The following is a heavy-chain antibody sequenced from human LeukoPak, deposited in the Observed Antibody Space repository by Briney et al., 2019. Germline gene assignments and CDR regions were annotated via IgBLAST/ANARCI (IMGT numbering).Heavy chain of an antibody. CDR3: ARDSSCSGGTCYDT. Sequence: SETLSLPCSVSGGSLNTGGNYWSWIRQPPGKGLEWIAYIYYSGSANYNPSLKSRVTISIDTSKNQFSLKLTSVTAGDTAVYYCARDSSCSGGTCYDTWGQGTLVTVSS. CDR2: IYYSGSA. D-gene: IGHD2-15*01. CDR1: GGSLNTGGNY. J-gene: IGHJ5*02. V-gene: IGHV4-61*08.